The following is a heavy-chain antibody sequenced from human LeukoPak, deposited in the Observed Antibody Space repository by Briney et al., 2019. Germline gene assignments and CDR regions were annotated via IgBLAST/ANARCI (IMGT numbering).Heavy chain of an antibody. CDR2: INPNSGGT. J-gene: IGHJ4*02. D-gene: IGHD6-19*01. CDR3: ARVGSGGAWFDF. Sequence: ASVKVSCKASGYTFTGYYMHWVRQAPGQGLEWMGWINPNSGGTNYAQKFQGRVTMTRDTSISTAYMELSSLRSEDTAVYFCARVGSGGAWFDFWGQGTLVTVSS. CDR1: GYTFTGYY. V-gene: IGHV1-2*02.